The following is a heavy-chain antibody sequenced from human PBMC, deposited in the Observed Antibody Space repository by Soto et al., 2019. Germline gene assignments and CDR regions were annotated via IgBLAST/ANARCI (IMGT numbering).Heavy chain of an antibody. CDR1: GYTFTSYY. Sequence: ASAKVSCKASGYTFTSYYMHWVRQAPGQGLEWMGIINPSGGSTSYAQKFQGRVTMTRDTSTSTVYMELSSLRSEDTSFFYCTRVVENDSICFYDYFYVSVLRGR. CDR3: TRVVENDSICFYDYFYVSVL. J-gene: IGHJ2*01. D-gene: IGHD3-22*01. CDR2: INPSGGST. V-gene: IGHV1-46*01.